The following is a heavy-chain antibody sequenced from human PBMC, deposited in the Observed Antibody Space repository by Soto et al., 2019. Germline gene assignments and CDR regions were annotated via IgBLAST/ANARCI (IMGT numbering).Heavy chain of an antibody. D-gene: IGHD3-10*01. J-gene: IGHJ6*02. CDR3: ARSPPYGSGNYPGGVYGMDV. CDR1: GFTFSNAW. Sequence: GGSLRLSCAASGFTFSNAWMSWVRQAPGKGLEWVGRIKSKTDGGTTDYAAPVKGRFTISRDDSKNTLYLQMNSLKTEDTAVYYCARSPPYGSGNYPGGVYGMDVWGQGTTVTVSS. CDR2: IKSKTDGGTT. V-gene: IGHV3-15*01.